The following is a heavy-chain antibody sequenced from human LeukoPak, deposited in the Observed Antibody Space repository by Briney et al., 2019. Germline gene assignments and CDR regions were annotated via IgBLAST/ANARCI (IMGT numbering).Heavy chain of an antibody. J-gene: IGHJ4*03. V-gene: IGHV3-74*01. Sequence: GGSLRLSCAACGFTFSSYWMHWVPQAPGKGLVGVLRINRDGSSTTYADAVKGRFTISRDNAKNTLYLQMNRLRAGADDTDVCSCARSYCSGGTWDGFDCWRQGTLVPVS. CDR3: ARSYCSGGTWDGFDC. CDR1: GFTFSSYW. D-gene: IGHD2-15*01. CDR2: INRDGSST.